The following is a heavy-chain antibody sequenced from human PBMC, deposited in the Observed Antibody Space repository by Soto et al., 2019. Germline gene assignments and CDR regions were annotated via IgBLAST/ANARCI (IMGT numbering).Heavy chain of an antibody. CDR2: IYYSGST. D-gene: IGHD3-16*01. CDR1: GGSVSSGSYY. V-gene: IGHV4-61*01. CDR3: ARDSSITYYYGMDV. J-gene: IGHJ6*02. Sequence: QVQLQESGPGLVNPSETLSLTCTVSGGSVSSGSYYWSWIRQPPGKGLEWIGYIYYSGSTNYNPSLKIRVTISLDTSKDQFSLKLSSVTAADTAVYYCARDSSITYYYGMDVWGQGTTVTVSS.